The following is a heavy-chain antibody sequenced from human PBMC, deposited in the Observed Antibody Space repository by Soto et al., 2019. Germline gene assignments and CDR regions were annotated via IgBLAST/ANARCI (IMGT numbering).Heavy chain of an antibody. V-gene: IGHV3-11*01. CDR2: ISSSAGTI. CDR3: SKGGAAAGYYYYYGMDV. D-gene: IGHD6-13*01. CDR1: GFTFSDYY. Sequence: GGSLRLSCAASGFTFSDYYMSWIRQAPGKGLEWLSYISSSAGTIYYADSVKGRFTISRDNAKNSLYPQMNSLRAEDTAVYYCSKGGAAAGYYYYYGMDVWGQGTTVTVSS. J-gene: IGHJ6*02.